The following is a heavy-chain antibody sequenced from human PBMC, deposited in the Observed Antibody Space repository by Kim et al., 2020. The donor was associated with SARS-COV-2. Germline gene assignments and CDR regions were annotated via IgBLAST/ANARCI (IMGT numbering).Heavy chain of an antibody. D-gene: IGHD6-6*01. V-gene: IGHV1-69*04. CDR1: GGTFSSYA. CDR3: ARGSSSSSGHFDY. CDR2: IIPILGIA. J-gene: IGHJ4*02. Sequence: SVKVSCKASGGTFSSYAISWVRQAPGQGLEWMGRIIPILGIANYAQKFQGRVTITADKSTSTAYMELSSLRSEDTAVYYCARGSSSSSGHFDYWGQGTLVTVSS.